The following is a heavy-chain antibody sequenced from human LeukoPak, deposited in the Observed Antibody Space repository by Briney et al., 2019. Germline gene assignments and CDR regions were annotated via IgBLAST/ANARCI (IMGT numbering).Heavy chain of an antibody. V-gene: IGHV1-18*01. CDR2: ISAYNGNT. Sequence: GASVKVSCKASGYTFTSYGISWVRQAPGQGLEWMGWISAYNGNTNYAQKLQGRVTMTTDTSTSTAYMELRSLRSDDTAVYYCAREGLSLGIVATIYVLFDYWGQGTLVTVSS. CDR3: AREGLSLGIVATIYVLFDY. J-gene: IGHJ4*02. CDR1: GYTFTSYG. D-gene: IGHD5-12*01.